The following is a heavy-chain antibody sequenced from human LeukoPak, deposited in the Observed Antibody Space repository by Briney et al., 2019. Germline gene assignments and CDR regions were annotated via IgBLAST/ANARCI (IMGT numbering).Heavy chain of an antibody. Sequence: GGSLRLSCAASGFTFSDYYMSWIRQAPGKGLEWVSYISSSGSTIYYADSVKGRFTISRDNAKNSLYLQMNSLRAEDTAVYYCAREEGYYYGSGTHRVPFFDYRGQGTLVTVSS. CDR3: AREEGYYYGSGTHRVPFFDY. D-gene: IGHD3-10*01. CDR2: ISSSGSTI. J-gene: IGHJ4*02. V-gene: IGHV3-11*01. CDR1: GFTFSDYY.